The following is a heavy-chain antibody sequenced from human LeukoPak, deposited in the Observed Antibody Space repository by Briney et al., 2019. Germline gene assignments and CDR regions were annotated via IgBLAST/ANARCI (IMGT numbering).Heavy chain of an antibody. CDR2: FDPEDGET. CDR3: ARVGYDYVWGSYRALGY. J-gene: IGHJ4*02. V-gene: IGHV1-24*01. CDR1: GYTLTELS. D-gene: IGHD3-16*02. Sequence: GASVKVSCKVSGYTLTELSMHWVRQAPGKGLEWMGGFDPEDGETIYAQKFQGRVTMTEDTSTVTAYMELSSLRSEDTAVYYCARVGYDYVWGSYRALGYWGQGTLVTVSS.